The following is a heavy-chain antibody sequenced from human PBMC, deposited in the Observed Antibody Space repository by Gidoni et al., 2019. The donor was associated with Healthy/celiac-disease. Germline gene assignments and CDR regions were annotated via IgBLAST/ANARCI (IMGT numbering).Heavy chain of an antibody. D-gene: IGHD2-2*01. J-gene: IGHJ5*02. CDR1: GGSFSGYY. CDR3: ARVRQYQLLVISFNWFDP. V-gene: IGHV4-34*01. Sequence: QVQLQQWGAGLLKPSETLSLTCAVYGGSFSGYYWSWIRQPPGKGLEWLGEINHSGSTNYNPSLKSRVTISVDTSKNQFSLKLSSVTAADTAVYYCARVRQYQLLVISFNWFDPWGQGTLVTVSS. CDR2: INHSGST.